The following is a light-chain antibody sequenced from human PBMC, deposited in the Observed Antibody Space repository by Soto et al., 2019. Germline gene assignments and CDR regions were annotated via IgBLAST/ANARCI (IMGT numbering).Light chain of an antibody. J-gene: IGKJ1*01. CDR2: SAS. Sequence: DIQMTQSPSSLSASVGDRVTITCRASRSINTYVNWYQQRPGKAPELLIYSASSLHTGVQSRFSGSGAGTDFTFTINSLLPEDFAIYYCQQTYSTPRTFGQGTKVDIK. CDR1: RSINTY. V-gene: IGKV1-39*01. CDR3: QQTYSTPRT.